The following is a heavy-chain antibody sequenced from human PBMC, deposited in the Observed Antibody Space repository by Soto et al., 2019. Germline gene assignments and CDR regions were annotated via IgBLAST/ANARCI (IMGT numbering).Heavy chain of an antibody. D-gene: IGHD2-2*01. V-gene: IGHV3-23*01. CDR1: GFTFSSYA. CDR2: ISGSGGST. CDR3: ANEPYCSSTSCYLFDY. J-gene: IGHJ4*02. Sequence: PGGSLRLSCAASGFTFSSYAMSWVRQAPGKGLEWVSAISGSGGSTYYADSVKGRFTISRDNSKNTLYLQMNSLRAEDTAVYYCANEPYCSSTSCYLFDYWGQGTLVTVSS.